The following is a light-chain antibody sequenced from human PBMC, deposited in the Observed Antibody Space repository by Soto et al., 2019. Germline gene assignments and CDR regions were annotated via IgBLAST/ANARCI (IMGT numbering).Light chain of an antibody. V-gene: IGKV3-20*01. CDR2: GAS. Sequence: EIVLTQSPGTLSLSPGERATLSCRASQSVSSSYLAWYQQKPGQAPRLLIYGASSRATGIPDRFSGSGSGTAFTLTTSRLEPEDFAVYYCQQYGSPLAFGGGTKVEIK. J-gene: IGKJ4*01. CDR1: QSVSSSY. CDR3: QQYGSPLA.